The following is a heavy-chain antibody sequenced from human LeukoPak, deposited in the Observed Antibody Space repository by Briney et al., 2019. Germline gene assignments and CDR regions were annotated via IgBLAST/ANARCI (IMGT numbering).Heavy chain of an antibody. CDR3: ARGNTYYYDSSGYYYGPMWFDP. CDR1: GYTFTSYD. Sequence: ASVKVSCKASGYTFTSYDINWVRQATGQGLEWMGWMNPNSGNTGYAQKFQGRVTMTRNTSISTAYMELSSLRSEDTAVYYCARGNTYYYDSSGYYYGPMWFDPWGQGTLVTVFS. D-gene: IGHD3-22*01. J-gene: IGHJ5*02. CDR2: MNPNSGNT. V-gene: IGHV1-8*01.